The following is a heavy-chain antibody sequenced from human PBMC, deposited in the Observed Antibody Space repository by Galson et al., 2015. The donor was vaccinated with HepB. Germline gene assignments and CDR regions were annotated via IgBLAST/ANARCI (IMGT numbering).Heavy chain of an antibody. V-gene: IGHV3-30*18. CDR2: ISYDGSNK. J-gene: IGHJ6*02. Sequence: SLRLSCAASGFTFSSYGMHWVRQAPGKGLEWVAVISYDGSNKYYADSVKGRFTISRDNSKNTLYLQMNSLRAEDTAVYYCAKSRYYDFWSGYFLEISKGYYYGMDVWGQGTTVTVSS. CDR1: GFTFSSYG. CDR3: AKSRYYDFWSGYFLEISKGYYYGMDV. D-gene: IGHD3-3*01.